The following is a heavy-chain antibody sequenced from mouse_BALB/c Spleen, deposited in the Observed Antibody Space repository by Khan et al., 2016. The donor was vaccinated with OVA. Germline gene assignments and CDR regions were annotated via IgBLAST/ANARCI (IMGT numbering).Heavy chain of an antibody. Sequence: EVQLQESGPGMEKPSQSLSLTCTVTGYSNTSDYAWNWIRQIPGNKLEWMGYISYSGRTRYNPSPKSRISITRDTSKNLIFLQLNSVTTGDTVTYYCARSETVATVVATDFDYRGQGTTLTVSS. V-gene: IGHV3-2*02. CDR3: ARSETVATVVATDFDY. CDR2: ISYSGRT. J-gene: IGHJ2*01. D-gene: IGHD1-1*01. CDR1: GYSNTSDYA.